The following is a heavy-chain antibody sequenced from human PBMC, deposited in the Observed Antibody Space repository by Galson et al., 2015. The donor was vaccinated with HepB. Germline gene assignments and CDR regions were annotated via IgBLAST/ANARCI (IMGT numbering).Heavy chain of an antibody. D-gene: IGHD2-2*01. Sequence: SVKVSCKASGGTFSTYAVNWVRQAPGQGLEWMGRILPIRDIANYAQKFQGRVTITADKSTSTAYMELTNLRSEDTALYYCSRGAVPAANAPFDYWGHGTLVTVSS. CDR2: ILPIRDIA. V-gene: IGHV1-69*04. J-gene: IGHJ4*01. CDR1: GGTFSTYA. CDR3: SRGAVPAANAPFDY.